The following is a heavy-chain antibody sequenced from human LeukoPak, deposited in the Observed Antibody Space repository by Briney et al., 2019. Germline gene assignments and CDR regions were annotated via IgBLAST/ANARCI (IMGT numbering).Heavy chain of an antibody. V-gene: IGHV1-18*01. J-gene: IGHJ6*03. Sequence: ASVKVSCKASGYTFTSYGISWVRQAPGQGLEGMGWISAYNGNTNYAQKLQGRVTMTTDTSTSTAYMELRSLRSDDTAVYYCARDLRIAVAGYYYYYMDVWGKGTTVTVSS. CDR1: GYTFTSYG. D-gene: IGHD6-19*01. CDR3: ARDLRIAVAGYYYYYMDV. CDR2: ISAYNGNT.